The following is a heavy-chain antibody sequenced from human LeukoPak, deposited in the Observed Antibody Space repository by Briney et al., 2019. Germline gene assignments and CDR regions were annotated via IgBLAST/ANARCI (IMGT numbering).Heavy chain of an antibody. CDR2: IRSKANSYAT. Sequence: GGSLKLSCAAPGFTFSGSAMHWVRQASGKGLEWVGRIRSKANSYATAYAASVKGRFTISRDDSKNTAYLQMNSLKTEDTAVYYCTSPGSSSWYDFYYGMDVWGQGTTVTVSS. CDR1: GFTFSGSA. CDR3: TSPGSSSWYDFYYGMDV. V-gene: IGHV3-73*01. J-gene: IGHJ6*02. D-gene: IGHD6-13*01.